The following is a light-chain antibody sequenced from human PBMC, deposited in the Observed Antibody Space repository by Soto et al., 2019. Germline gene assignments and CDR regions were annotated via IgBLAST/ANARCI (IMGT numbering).Light chain of an antibody. V-gene: IGLV2-14*03. CDR1: SSDIGAYNF. CDR3: TSWTTSTTMI. CDR2: DVN. Sequence: QSVLTQPASVSGSPGQSITISCTGTSSDIGAYNFVSWYQQHPGKAPKLMLYDVNIRPSGVSNRFSGSKSGNTASLTISGLQAEDEADYYYTSWTTSTTMIFGGGTKVTV. J-gene: IGLJ2*01.